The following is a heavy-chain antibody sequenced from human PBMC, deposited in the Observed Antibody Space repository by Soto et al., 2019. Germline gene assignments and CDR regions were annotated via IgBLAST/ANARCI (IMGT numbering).Heavy chain of an antibody. Sequence: KTPGQRLEWMGWINAGNGNTKYSQKFQGRVTITRDTSASTAYMELSSLRSEDTAVYYCARAPYYDTPGYDYWGQGTLVTVS. D-gene: IGHD3-9*01. V-gene: IGHV1-3*01. CDR3: ARAPYYDTPGYDY. CDR2: INAGNGNT. J-gene: IGHJ4*02.